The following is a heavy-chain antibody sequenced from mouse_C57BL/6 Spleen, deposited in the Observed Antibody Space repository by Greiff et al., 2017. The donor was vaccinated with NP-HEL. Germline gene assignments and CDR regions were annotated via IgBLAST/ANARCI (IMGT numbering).Heavy chain of an antibody. CDR1: GYTFTDYY. CDR3: APGYYWYFDV. Sequence: VQLQQSGPELVKPGASVKISCKASGYTFTDYYMNWVKQSHGKSLEWIGDINPNNGGTSYNQKFKGKATLTVDKSSSTAYMELRSLTSEDSAVYYCAPGYYWYFDVWGTGTTVTVSS. V-gene: IGHV1-26*01. CDR2: INPNNGGT. J-gene: IGHJ1*03. D-gene: IGHD2-2*01.